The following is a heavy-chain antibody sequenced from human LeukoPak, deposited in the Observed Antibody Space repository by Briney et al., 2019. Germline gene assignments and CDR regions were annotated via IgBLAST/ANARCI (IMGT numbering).Heavy chain of an antibody. CDR2: ISADNGHA. D-gene: IGHD3-10*01. Sequence: ASVRVSCKSFGYTFTTYGISWVRQAPGQGLEWMGWISADNGHANYAREFRDRVTLTTETSTSTAYMEVRSLTSDDTAVYYCARDYGWAGSDCFDPWGQGTLVTVSS. CDR1: GYTFTTYG. J-gene: IGHJ5*02. V-gene: IGHV1-18*01. CDR3: ARDYGWAGSDCFDP.